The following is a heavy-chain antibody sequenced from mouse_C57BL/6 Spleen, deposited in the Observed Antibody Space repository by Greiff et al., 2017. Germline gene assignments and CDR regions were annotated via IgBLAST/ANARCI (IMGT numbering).Heavy chain of an antibody. CDR3: TRYGSTPYYYAMDY. D-gene: IGHD1-1*01. V-gene: IGHV14-4*01. Sequence: VQLQQSGAELVRPGASVKLSCTASGFNIKDDYMHWVKQRPEQGLEWIGWIDPENGDTEYASKFQGKATITADTSSNPAYLQLSSLTSEDTAVYYCTRYGSTPYYYAMDYWGQGTSVTVSS. CDR1: GFNIKDDY. J-gene: IGHJ4*01. CDR2: IDPENGDT.